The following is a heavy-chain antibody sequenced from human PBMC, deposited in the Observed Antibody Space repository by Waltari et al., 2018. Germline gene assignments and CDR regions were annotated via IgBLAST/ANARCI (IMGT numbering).Heavy chain of an antibody. V-gene: IGHV3-53*01. CDR3: ARVPGMTGDAFDI. CDR1: GFTVSSNY. J-gene: IGHJ3*02. D-gene: IGHD6-13*01. CDR2: IYSGGST. Sequence: EVQLVESGGGLIQPGGSLRLSCAASGFTVSSNYMSWVRQAPGKGLEWVSVIYSGGSTYYADSVKGRFTISRDNSKNTLYLQMNSLRAEDTAVYYCARVPGMTGDAFDIWGQGTMVTVSS.